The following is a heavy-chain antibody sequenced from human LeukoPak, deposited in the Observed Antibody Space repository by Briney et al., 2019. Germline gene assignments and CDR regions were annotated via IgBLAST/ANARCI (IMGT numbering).Heavy chain of an antibody. J-gene: IGHJ6*02. V-gene: IGHV4-38-2*02. CDR2: IYYSGST. Sequence: PSETLPLTCTVSGYSISSGYHWGWIRQPPGKGLEWIGSIYYSGSTYYNPSLKSRVTISVDTSKNQFSLKLTSVTAADTAVYYCARGGVAGTYYYYYGVDVWGQGTTVTVSS. D-gene: IGHD6-19*01. CDR3: ARGGVAGTYYYYYGVDV. CDR1: GYSISSGYH.